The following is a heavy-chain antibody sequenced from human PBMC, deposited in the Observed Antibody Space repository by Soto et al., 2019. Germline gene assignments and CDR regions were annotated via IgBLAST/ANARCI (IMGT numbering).Heavy chain of an antibody. J-gene: IGHJ4*02. CDR1: GYSFSSYG. CDR2: ISVYNGDT. CDR3: ARDPDGDNDFDY. V-gene: IGHV1-18*01. D-gene: IGHD2-21*02. Sequence: ASVKVSCKASGYSFSSYGISWVRQAPGQGLEWMGWISVYNGDTNYAQKFQGRVTMTTDTSTSTAYMELRNLRSDDTAVYYCARDPDGDNDFDYWGQGTLVTVSS.